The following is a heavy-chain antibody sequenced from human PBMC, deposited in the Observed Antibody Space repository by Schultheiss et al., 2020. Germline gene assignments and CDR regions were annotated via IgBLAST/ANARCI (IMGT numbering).Heavy chain of an antibody. CDR2: IKQDGSEK. J-gene: IGHJ4*02. Sequence: ETLSLTCTVSGGSISSYYWGWIRQPPGKGLEWVANIKQDGSEKYYVDSVKGRFTISRDNAKNSLYLQMNSLRVEDTAIYYCARVGGSPHFDYWGQGTLVTVSS. D-gene: IGHD1-26*01. V-gene: IGHV3-7*01. CDR3: ARVGGSPHFDY. CDR1: GGSISSYY.